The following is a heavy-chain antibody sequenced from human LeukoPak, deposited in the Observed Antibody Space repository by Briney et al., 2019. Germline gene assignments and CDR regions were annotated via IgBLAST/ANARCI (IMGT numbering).Heavy chain of an antibody. J-gene: IGHJ4*02. D-gene: IGHD5-18*01. Sequence: GESPKISCKGSGYRFTSYWIGWVRQLPGKGLEWMGIIYPGDSDTRYSPSFQGQVTISADKSISTAYLQWSSLKASDTAMYYCARLNYGYSYDIDYWGQGTLVTVSS. CDR1: GYRFTSYW. V-gene: IGHV5-51*01. CDR2: IYPGDSDT. CDR3: ARLNYGYSYDIDY.